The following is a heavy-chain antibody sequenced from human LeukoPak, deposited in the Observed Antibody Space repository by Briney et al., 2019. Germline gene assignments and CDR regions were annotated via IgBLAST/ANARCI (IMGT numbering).Heavy chain of an antibody. J-gene: IGHJ4*02. CDR3: ARHDYSNYVRH. D-gene: IGHD4-11*01. CDR1: GGSISSFY. V-gene: IGHV4-4*07. Sequence: PSETLSLTCTVSGGSISSFYWSWIRQPAGKGLEWIGRGFASGSTIYNPSLKSRVTISVDESKNQFSLELKSVTAADTAVYYCARHDYSNYVRHWGQGTLITASS. CDR2: GFASGST.